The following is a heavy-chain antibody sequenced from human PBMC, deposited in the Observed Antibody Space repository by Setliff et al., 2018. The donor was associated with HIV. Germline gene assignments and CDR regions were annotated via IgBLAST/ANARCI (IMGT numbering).Heavy chain of an antibody. CDR1: GYRFIGHY. D-gene: IGHD3-3*01. CDR3: GRGSLYGVSDY. J-gene: IGHJ4*02. CDR2: LIPALGEP. V-gene: IGHV1-69*11. Sequence: VASVKVSCKTSGYRFIGHYLHWVRLAPGQGPEWVGSLIPALGEPHYAQSVQGRAAITADDSTHTAYLELVNLRSDDTATFYCGRGSLYGVSDYWGPGTLVTVSS.